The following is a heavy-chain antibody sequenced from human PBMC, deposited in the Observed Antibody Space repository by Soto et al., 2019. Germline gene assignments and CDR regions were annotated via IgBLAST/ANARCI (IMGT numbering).Heavy chain of an antibody. J-gene: IGHJ5*02. V-gene: IGHV1-18*04. CDR2: ISAYNGNT. Sequence: QVQLVQSGAEVKRPGASVKVSCKASGYTFSNYGITWVRQAPGQGLEWMGWISAYNGNTNYEQKFQGRVTMTTDAATSTAYMELRSLRSDDTAVYFCARADSPDNWFDPWGQGTLGTVSS. CDR1: GYTFSNYG. D-gene: IGHD2-15*01. CDR3: ARADSPDNWFDP.